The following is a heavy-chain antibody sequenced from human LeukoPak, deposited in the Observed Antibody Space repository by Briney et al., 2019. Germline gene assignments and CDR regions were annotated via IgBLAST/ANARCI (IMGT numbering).Heavy chain of an antibody. V-gene: IGHV4-59*08. D-gene: IGHD3-16*01. J-gene: IGHJ5*02. CDR3: ARNDPGWCDT. Sequence: SETLSLTCAVSGGSISSYYWGWIRQPPGKGLEWIGFFYYSGSTNYNPSLKSRVTISVDTSKNHFSLKLSSATAADTAVYYCARNDPGWCDTWGQGTLVTVSS. CDR2: FYYSGST. CDR1: GGSISSYY.